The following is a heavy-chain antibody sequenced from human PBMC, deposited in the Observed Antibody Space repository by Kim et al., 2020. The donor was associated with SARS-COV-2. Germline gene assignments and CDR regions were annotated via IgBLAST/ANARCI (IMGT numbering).Heavy chain of an antibody. D-gene: IGHD3-3*01. V-gene: IGHV1-69*13. Sequence: SVKVSCKASGGTFSSYAISWVRQAPGQGLEWMGGIIPIFGTANYAQKFQGRVTITADESTSTAYMELSSLRSEDTAVYYCAREIGDYDFWSGYYRWFDPWGQGTLVTVSS. CDR2: IIPIFGTA. CDR1: GGTFSSYA. J-gene: IGHJ5*02. CDR3: AREIGDYDFWSGYYRWFDP.